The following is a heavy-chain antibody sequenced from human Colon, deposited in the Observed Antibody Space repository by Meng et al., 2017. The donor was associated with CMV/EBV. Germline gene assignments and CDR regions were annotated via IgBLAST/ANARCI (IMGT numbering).Heavy chain of an antibody. V-gene: IGHV3-48*03. CDR2: INTLENSI. D-gene: IGHD6-13*01. CDR3: TRNPGSSPAGGDGMDV. CDR1: GFTFSNYE. Sequence: GGSLRLSCVASGFTFSNYEMNWVRQAPGKGLEWVAYINTLENSIFYADSVKGRFTISRDNAKNSLFLQMNSLRAEDTVLYYCTRNPGSSPAGGDGMDVWGQGTTVTVSS. J-gene: IGHJ6*02.